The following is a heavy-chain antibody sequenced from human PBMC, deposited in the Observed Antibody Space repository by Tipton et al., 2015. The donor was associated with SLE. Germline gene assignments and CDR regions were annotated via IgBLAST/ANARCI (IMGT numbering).Heavy chain of an antibody. Sequence: LRLSCTVSGGSVSSNPHYWSWIRQPPGKGLEWIGEINHRGSTNYNPSLKSRLTISVDTSKNQFSLKLSSVTAADTAVHYCARAGDSRDFDGFDIWGQGTMVTVSS. CDR1: GGSVSSNPHY. CDR3: ARAGDSRDFDGFDI. J-gene: IGHJ3*02. CDR2: INHRGST. V-gene: IGHV4-39*07. D-gene: IGHD6-13*01.